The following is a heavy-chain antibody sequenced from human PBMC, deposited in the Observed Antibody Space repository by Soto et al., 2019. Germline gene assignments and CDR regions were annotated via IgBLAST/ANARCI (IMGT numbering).Heavy chain of an antibody. J-gene: IGHJ6*02. D-gene: IGHD1-26*01. Sequence: ASVKVSCKASGFTFTSSAVQRVRQARGQRLEWIGWIVVGSGNTNYAQKFQEGVTITRDMSTSTAYMELSSLRSEDTAVYYCAADRSSEWELLGGYYGMDVWGQGTTVTVSS. CDR1: GFTFTSSA. V-gene: IGHV1-58*01. CDR3: AADRSSEWELLGGYYGMDV. CDR2: IVVGSGNT.